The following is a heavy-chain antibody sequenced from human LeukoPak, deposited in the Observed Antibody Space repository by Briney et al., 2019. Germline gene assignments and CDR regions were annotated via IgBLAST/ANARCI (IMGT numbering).Heavy chain of an antibody. CDR1: GFTFSSYW. Sequence: PGGSLRLSCAASGFTFSSYWMSWVRQAPGKGLEWVANIKQDGSEKYYVDSVKGRFTISRDNAKNSLYLQMNSLRAGDTAVYYCARDTDGRLLWFGEFAGNPLDYWGQGTLVTVSS. CDR3: ARDTDGRLLWFGEFAGNPLDY. D-gene: IGHD3-10*01. CDR2: IKQDGSEK. J-gene: IGHJ4*02. V-gene: IGHV3-7*01.